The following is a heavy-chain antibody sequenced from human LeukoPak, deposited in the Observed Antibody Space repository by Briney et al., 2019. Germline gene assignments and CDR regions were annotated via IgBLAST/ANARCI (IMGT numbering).Heavy chain of an antibody. CDR1: GFTFSSYG. D-gene: IGHD3-10*01. CDR3: ARDYYGSGSYYYYMDV. J-gene: IGHJ6*03. CDR2: IRYDGSNK. V-gene: IGHV3-30*02. Sequence: GGSLRLSCAASGFTFSSYGMHWVRQAPGKGLEWVAFIRYDGSNKYYADSVKGRFTISRDNAKNSLYLQMNSLRAEDTAVYYCARDYYGSGSYYYYMDVWGKGTRV.